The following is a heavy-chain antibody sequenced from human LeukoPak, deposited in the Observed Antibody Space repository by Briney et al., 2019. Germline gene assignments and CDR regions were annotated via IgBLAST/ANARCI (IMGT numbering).Heavy chain of an antibody. Sequence: KRSETLSLTCTVSGGSISSYYWSWIRQPPGKGLEWIGYIYYSGSTNYNPSLKSRVTISVDTSKNQFSLKLSSVTAADTAVYYCARDTYSSGWSEFDYWGQGTLVTVSS. CDR2: IYYSGST. CDR3: ARDTYSSGWSEFDY. J-gene: IGHJ4*02. CDR1: GGSISSYY. D-gene: IGHD6-19*01. V-gene: IGHV4-59*01.